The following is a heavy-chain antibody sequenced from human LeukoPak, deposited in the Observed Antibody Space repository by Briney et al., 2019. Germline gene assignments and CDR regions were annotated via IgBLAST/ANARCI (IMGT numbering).Heavy chain of an antibody. J-gene: IGHJ5*02. CDR2: IFASGST. Sequence: SETLSLTCTVSGGSISSYSWSWIRQPAGKGLEWIGRIFASGSTKYNPSLKSRVTISADTSKNQFSLELRSVTAADTAVYYCARAYYSTSWFPHWGQGALVTVSS. CDR1: GGSISSYS. V-gene: IGHV4-4*07. D-gene: IGHD3-10*01. CDR3: ARAYYSTSWFPH.